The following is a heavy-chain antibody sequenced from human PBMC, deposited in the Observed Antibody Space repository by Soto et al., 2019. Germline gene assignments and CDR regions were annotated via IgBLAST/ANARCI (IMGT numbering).Heavy chain of an antibody. CDR2: IKPDGSET. D-gene: IGHD2-21*02. Sequence: GGSLRLSCAASGLTFSGHWMTWVRQTPGEGLQWVAAIKPDGSETFYVDSVKGRFTISRDNARNSLFLQMDSLRAEDTAVYYCTSRPSGMTYHAVFDFWGQGTLVTGST. V-gene: IGHV3-7*03. CDR1: GLTFSGHW. CDR3: TSRPSGMTYHAVFDF. J-gene: IGHJ4*02.